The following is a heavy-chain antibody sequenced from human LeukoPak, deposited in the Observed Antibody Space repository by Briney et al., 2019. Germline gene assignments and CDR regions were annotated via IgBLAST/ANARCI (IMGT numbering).Heavy chain of an antibody. J-gene: IGHJ3*02. Sequence: GGSLRLSCAASGFTFSSYWMSWVRQAPGKGLEWVANIKQDGSEKYYVDSVKGRFTISRDNAENSLYLQMNSLRAEDTAVYYCAVDYGGKSGAFDIWGQGTMVTVSS. D-gene: IGHD4-23*01. CDR2: IKQDGSEK. CDR3: AVDYGGKSGAFDI. CDR1: GFTFSSYW. V-gene: IGHV3-7*01.